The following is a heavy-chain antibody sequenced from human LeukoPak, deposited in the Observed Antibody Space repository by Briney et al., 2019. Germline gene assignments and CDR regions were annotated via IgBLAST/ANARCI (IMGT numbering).Heavy chain of an antibody. Sequence: ASVKVSCKASGYTFTSYDINWVRQATGQGLEWMGWINPNSGGTNYAQKFQGRVTMTRDTSISTAYMELSRLRSDDTAVYYCASGGVVPAYGIDYWGQGTLVTVSS. D-gene: IGHD2-2*01. J-gene: IGHJ4*02. V-gene: IGHV1-2*02. CDR3: ASGGVVPAYGIDY. CDR1: GYTFTSYD. CDR2: INPNSGGT.